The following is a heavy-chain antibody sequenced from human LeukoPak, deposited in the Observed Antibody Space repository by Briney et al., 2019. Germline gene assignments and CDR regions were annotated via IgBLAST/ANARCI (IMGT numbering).Heavy chain of an antibody. CDR1: CGSISSYY. CDR2: IYTSGST. V-gene: IGHV4-4*09. CDR3: ARRLLVGWFDP. Sequence: PSETLSLTCTVSCGSISSYYWSWIRPPPGKGLAWIGYIYTSGSTKYNPSLKSRVTISVDTSKYQFSLKLSSVTAADTAVYYCARRLLVGWFDPWGQGTLVTVSS. J-gene: IGHJ5*02. D-gene: IGHD6-6*01.